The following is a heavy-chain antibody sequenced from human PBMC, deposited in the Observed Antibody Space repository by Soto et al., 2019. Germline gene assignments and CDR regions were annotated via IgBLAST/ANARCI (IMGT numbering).Heavy chain of an antibody. J-gene: IGHJ6*02. V-gene: IGHV1-69*02. Sequence: EASVKVSCKASGGTFSSYSISWVRQAPGQGLEWMGRISAILGIANYAQKFQGRVTITADKSTSTAYMELSSLRSEDTAVYYCARLGGVVVVAATWGMAVWG. D-gene: IGHD2-15*01. CDR2: ISAILGIA. CDR1: GGTFSSYS. CDR3: ARLGGVVVVAATWGMAV.